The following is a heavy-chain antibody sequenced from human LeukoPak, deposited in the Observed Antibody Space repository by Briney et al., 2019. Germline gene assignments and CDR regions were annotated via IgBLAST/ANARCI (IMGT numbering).Heavy chain of an antibody. V-gene: IGHV1-69*13. D-gene: IGHD2-2*01. CDR3: ARGRCSSTGCYSDY. CDR2: IIPMFGTA. CDR1: GGTFSSYA. Sequence: ASVKVSCKASGGTFSSYAISWVRQAPGQGLEWMGGIIPMFGTAKYAQKFQGRVTITADESTSTAYMELSSLRSEDTAVYYCARGRCSSTGCYSDYWGQGTLVTVSS. J-gene: IGHJ4*02.